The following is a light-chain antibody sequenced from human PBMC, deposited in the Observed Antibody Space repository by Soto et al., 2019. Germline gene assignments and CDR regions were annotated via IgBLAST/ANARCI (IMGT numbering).Light chain of an antibody. J-gene: IGLJ1*01. CDR3: QSYDSSLSVYV. CDR1: SSNIGAGYD. CDR2: GNS. V-gene: IGLV1-40*01. Sequence: QSVLTQPPSVSGAPGQRVTISCTGSSSNIGAGYDVHWYQHLPGTAPKLLIYGNSNRPSGVPDRFSGSKSGTSASLAITGLQAEDEADYYCQSYDSSLSVYVFGTGTKLTVL.